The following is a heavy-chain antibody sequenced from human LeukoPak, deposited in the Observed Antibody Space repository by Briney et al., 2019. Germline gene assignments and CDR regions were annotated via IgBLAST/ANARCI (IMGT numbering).Heavy chain of an antibody. V-gene: IGHV3-23*01. J-gene: IGHJ1*01. CDR1: GFTFSSYA. CDR3: AKDSSEIVPPGPEYFQH. Sequence: GGSLRLSCAASGFTFSSYAMSWVRQAPGKGLEWVSAISGSGGSTYYADSVKGRFTISRDNSKNTLYLQMNSLRAEDTAVYYCAKDSSEIVPPGPEYFQHWGQGTLVTVSS. D-gene: IGHD3-22*01. CDR2: ISGSGGST.